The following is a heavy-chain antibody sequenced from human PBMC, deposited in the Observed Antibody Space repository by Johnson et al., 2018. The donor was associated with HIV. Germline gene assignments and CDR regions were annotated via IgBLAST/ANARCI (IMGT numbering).Heavy chain of an antibody. CDR1: GFTFSNYW. Sequence: QVQLVESGGGLVQPGGSLRLSCAASGFTFSNYWMSWVRQAPGKGLEWVAAISYDGSNKYYADSVKDRFTISRDNSKNTLCLQMNSLRAEDTAVYYCARGALGSFDIWGQGTMVTVSA. V-gene: IGHV3-30-3*01. J-gene: IGHJ3*02. D-gene: IGHD3-10*01. CDR3: ARGALGSFDI. CDR2: ISYDGSNK.